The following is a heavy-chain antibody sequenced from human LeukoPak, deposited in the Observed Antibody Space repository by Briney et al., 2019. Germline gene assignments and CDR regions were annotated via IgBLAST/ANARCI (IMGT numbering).Heavy chain of an antibody. D-gene: IGHD3-22*01. J-gene: IGHJ4*02. CDR2: IAVGSGNT. Sequence: ASVKVSCKASGLTFGGSAIHWVRQARGQRLEWIGWIAVGSGNTKYSQRFQERVTIKSDMSTSTAHMELSSLRSEDTAVYYCAAAVNSGYYDSSGYMVYWGQGTLVTVSS. CDR1: GLTFGGSA. CDR3: AAAVNSGYYDSSGYMVY. V-gene: IGHV1-58*02.